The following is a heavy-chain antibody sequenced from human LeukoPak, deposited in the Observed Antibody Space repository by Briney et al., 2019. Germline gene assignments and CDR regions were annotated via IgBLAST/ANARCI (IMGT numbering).Heavy chain of an antibody. D-gene: IGHD3-10*01. CDR3: VRGLYYGSGTYYNAMVGSWFDP. CDR1: GFTFSSHT. CDR2: ISSSSSYI. Sequence: PGGSLRLSCAASGFTFSSHTMNWVRQAPGKGLEWVSYISSSSSYIYYADSVKGRFTMSRDNAKNSLYLQMNSLRAEDTGVYYCVRGLYYGSGTYYNAMVGSWFDPWGQGTLVTVSS. J-gene: IGHJ5*02. V-gene: IGHV3-21*01.